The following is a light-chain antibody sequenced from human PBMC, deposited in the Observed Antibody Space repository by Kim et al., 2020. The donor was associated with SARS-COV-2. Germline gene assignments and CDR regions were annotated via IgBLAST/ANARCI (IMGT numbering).Light chain of an antibody. J-gene: IGKJ4*01. CDR2: AAS. Sequence: ASTGDRVTITCRASQGIRSYLAWYQQKPGKAPELLIYAASTLQSGVPSRFSGSGSGTDFTLTISCLQSEDFATYYCQQYDSYPLTFGGGTKVDIK. CDR1: QGIRSY. CDR3: QQYDSYPLT. V-gene: IGKV1-8*01.